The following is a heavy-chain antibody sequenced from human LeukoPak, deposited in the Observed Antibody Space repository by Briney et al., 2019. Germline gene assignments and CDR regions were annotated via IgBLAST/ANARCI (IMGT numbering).Heavy chain of an antibody. D-gene: IGHD2-2*02. CDR1: GFTFSSYA. V-gene: IGHV3-64*01. J-gene: IGHJ4*02. CDR2: ISSNGGST. Sequence: GGSLRLSCAASGFTFSSYAMHWVRQAPGKGLEYVSAISSNGGSTYYANSVKGRFTISRDNSKNTLYLQMGSLRAEDMAVYYCARAPYCSSTSCYIHFDYWGQGTLVTVSS. CDR3: ARAPYCSSTSCYIHFDY.